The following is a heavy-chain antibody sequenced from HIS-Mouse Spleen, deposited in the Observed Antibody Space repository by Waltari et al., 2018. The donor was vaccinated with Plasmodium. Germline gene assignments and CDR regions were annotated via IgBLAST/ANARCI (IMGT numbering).Heavy chain of an antibody. D-gene: IGHD1-26*01. CDR3: AKGLGWELLYYFDY. CDR1: GVTFSSYA. CDR2: IRGSGGST. J-gene: IGHJ4*02. Sequence: EVQLLESGGGLVQPGGSLRLSCAAPGVTFSSYAMSGVRPPPGKGLEWVSAIRGSGGSTYYADSVKGRFTISRDNSKNTLYLQMNSLRAEDTAVYYCAKGLGWELLYYFDYWGQGTLVTVSS. V-gene: IGHV3-23*01.